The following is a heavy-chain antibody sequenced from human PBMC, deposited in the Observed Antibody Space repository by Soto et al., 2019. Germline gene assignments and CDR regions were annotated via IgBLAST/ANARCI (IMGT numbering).Heavy chain of an antibody. CDR2: INSDGSST. D-gene: IGHD1-7*01. Sequence: GGSLRLSCAASGFTFSSYWMHWVRQAPGKGLVWVSRINSDGSSTSYADSVKGRFTISRDNAKNTLYLQMNSLRAEDTAVYYCARDLPPYNWNYFYYYYYGMXVWGQGTTVTVSS. CDR1: GFTFSSYW. J-gene: IGHJ6*02. CDR3: ARDLPPYNWNYFYYYYYGMXV. V-gene: IGHV3-74*01.